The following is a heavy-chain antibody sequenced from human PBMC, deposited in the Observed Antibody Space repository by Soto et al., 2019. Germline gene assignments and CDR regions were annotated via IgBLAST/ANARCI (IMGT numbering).Heavy chain of an antibody. D-gene: IGHD3-10*01. V-gene: IGHV1-18*01. Sequence: ASVKVSCKVSGYTLTELSMHWVRQAPGQGLEWMGWISAYNGNTNYAQKLQGRVTMTTDTSTSTAYMELRSLRSEDTAVYYCATMDYYGSGASGVWGQGTTVTSP. J-gene: IGHJ6*02. CDR3: ATMDYYGSGASGV. CDR1: GYTLTELS. CDR2: ISAYNGNT.